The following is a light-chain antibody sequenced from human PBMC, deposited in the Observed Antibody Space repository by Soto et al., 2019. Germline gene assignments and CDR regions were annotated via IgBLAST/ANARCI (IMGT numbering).Light chain of an antibody. V-gene: IGKV3-11*01. CDR2: DAS. J-gene: IGKJ2*03. CDR3: QQRSSWYS. Sequence: EIVLTQSPATLSLSPGERATLSCRASQSVTKYIAWYQQKPGQAPRLLIYDASNRATGVPARFSGSGSGTDFTLIISSLEPEDFAVYYCQQRSSWYSFGQGTKLEIK. CDR1: QSVTKY.